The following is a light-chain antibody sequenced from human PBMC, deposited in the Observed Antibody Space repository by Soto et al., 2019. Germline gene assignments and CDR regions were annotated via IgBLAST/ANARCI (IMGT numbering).Light chain of an antibody. Sequence: IVMTQSPLSLPVTPEEPASMSCRSSHSLLYSNAYNYIYWYLQKPGQSPQLLIYLGSHRASGVPDRFSGSGSGTNFTLKINRVEAEDVGIYYCMQGRESLTFGQGTRLEI. V-gene: IGKV2-28*01. CDR2: LGS. J-gene: IGKJ5*01. CDR1: HSLLYSNAYNY. CDR3: MQGRESLT.